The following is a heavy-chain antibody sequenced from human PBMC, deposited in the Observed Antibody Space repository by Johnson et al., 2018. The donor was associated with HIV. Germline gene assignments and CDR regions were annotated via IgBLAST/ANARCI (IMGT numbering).Heavy chain of an antibody. Sequence: QVQLVESGGGVVQPGRSLRLYCAASGFTFSSYAMHWVRQAPGKGLEWVAVISYDGSYKYYADSVKGRFTISRDNSKNTLYLQMNSLRAEDTAVYYCANLNDYGDYWGPDAFDIWGQGTMVSVSS. J-gene: IGHJ3*02. V-gene: IGHV3-30*04. CDR2: ISYDGSYK. CDR1: GFTFSSYA. CDR3: ANLNDYGDYWGPDAFDI. D-gene: IGHD4-17*01.